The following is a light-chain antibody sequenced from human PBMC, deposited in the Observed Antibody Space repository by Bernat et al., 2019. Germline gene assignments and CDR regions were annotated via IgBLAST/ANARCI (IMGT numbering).Light chain of an antibody. J-gene: IGKJ4*01. CDR3: QQYDRYPLT. CDR2: GAS. Sequence: DIQMTQSPSSLSASVGDRVTITCRATQDISKYLTWYQHRPGQAPKSLIYGASTLFSGVPSRFSGSGSGTDFTLTINSLQPEDLATYYCQQYDRYPLTFGGGTKVEVK. V-gene: IGKV1-16*01. CDR1: QDISKY.